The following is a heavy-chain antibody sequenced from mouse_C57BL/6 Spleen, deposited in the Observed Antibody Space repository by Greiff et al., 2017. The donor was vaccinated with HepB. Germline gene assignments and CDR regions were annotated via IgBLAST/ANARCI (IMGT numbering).Heavy chain of an antibody. V-gene: IGHV1-69*01. CDR2: IDPSDSYT. J-gene: IGHJ2*01. CDR3: AISGTTVVLDY. CDR1: GYTFTSYW. Sequence: QVQLQQPGAELVMPGASVKLSCKASGYTFTSYWMHWVKQRPGQGLEWIGEIDPSDSYTNYNQKFKGKSTLTVDKSSSTAYMQLSSLTSEDSAVYYCAISGTTVVLDYWGQGTTLTVSS. D-gene: IGHD1-1*01.